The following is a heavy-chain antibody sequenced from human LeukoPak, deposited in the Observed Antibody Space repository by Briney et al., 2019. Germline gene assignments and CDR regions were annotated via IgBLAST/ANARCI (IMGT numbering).Heavy chain of an antibody. CDR3: ASRSSWLVDY. CDR2: ISSSGSTI. CDR1: GFTFSDYY. D-gene: IGHD6-13*01. Sequence: GGSLRLSCAASGFTFSDYYMSWIRQAPGKGLEGVSYISSSGSTIYYADSVKGRFTISRDNAKNSLYLQMNSRRAEDTAVYYCASRSSWLVDYWGQGTLVTVSS. V-gene: IGHV3-11*04. J-gene: IGHJ4*02.